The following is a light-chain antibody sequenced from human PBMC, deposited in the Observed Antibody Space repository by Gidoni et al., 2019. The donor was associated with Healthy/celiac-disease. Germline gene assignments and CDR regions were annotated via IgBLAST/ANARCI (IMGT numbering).Light chain of an antibody. J-gene: IGLJ3*02. CDR2: GNS. CDR3: QSYDSSLSGSTV. V-gene: IGLV1-40*01. CDR1: SSNIGAGYD. Sequence: QSVLTPPPSVSGAPGQRVTIPCTGSSSNIGAGYDVHWYQQLPGTAPKLLIYGNSNRPSGVPDRFSGSKSGTSASLAITGLQAEDEADYYCQSYDSSLSGSTVFGGGTKLTVL.